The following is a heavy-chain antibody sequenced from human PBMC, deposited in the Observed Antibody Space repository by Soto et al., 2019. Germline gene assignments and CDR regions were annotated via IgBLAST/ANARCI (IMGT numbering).Heavy chain of an antibody. V-gene: IGHV1-69*01. J-gene: IGHJ4*02. CDR3: ATALGCRSTSCTLDY. D-gene: IGHD2-2*01. CDR1: GGTFGSYA. Sequence: QVQLVQSGAEVKKPGSSVKVSCKASGGTFGSYAFSWVRRAPGQGLEWMGGIIPLSGAAHYAQKFQGRVTITADESTSTAYMELSSLSSQDTAVYYCATALGCRSTSCTLDYWGQGTRVIVSS. CDR2: IIPLSGAA.